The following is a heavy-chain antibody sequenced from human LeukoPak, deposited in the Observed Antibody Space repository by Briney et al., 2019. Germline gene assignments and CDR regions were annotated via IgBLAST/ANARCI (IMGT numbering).Heavy chain of an antibody. CDR1: GFTFGSYS. CDR2: ITGDSSAT. CDR3: ARCLPARRALEY. J-gene: IGHJ4*02. V-gene: IGHV3-48*02. D-gene: IGHD6-6*01. Sequence: GGSLRLSCAASGFTFGSYSMNWVRQAPGRGLEWLSYITGDSSATSYADSVKGRFTISRDNAKNLLYLQMNGLRDEDTAVYYCARCLPARRALEYWGQGTLVTASS.